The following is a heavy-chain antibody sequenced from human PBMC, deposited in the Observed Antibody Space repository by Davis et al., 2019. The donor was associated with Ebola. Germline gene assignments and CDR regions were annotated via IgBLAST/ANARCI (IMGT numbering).Heavy chain of an antibody. Sequence: LKISCAVSGFTFSNYGMHWVRQAPGKGLEWVAVIWSEGTTKHYADSVKGRFTISRENSKNTMYLQMNNLGAEDAAVYYCAREALGVPDDTGTYDIWGQGTMLTVSS. V-gene: IGHV3-33*01. CDR3: AREALGVPDDTGTYDI. D-gene: IGHD1-26*01. CDR2: IWSEGTTK. CDR1: GFTFSNYG. J-gene: IGHJ3*02.